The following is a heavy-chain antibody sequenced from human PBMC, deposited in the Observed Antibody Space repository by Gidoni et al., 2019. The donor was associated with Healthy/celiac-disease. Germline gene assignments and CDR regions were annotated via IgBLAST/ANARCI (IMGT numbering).Heavy chain of an antibody. CDR3: ARGYYYDSSGYYYLPFDY. V-gene: IGHV6-1*01. CDR1: GDSVSSNSAA. J-gene: IGHJ4*02. D-gene: IGHD3-22*01. Sequence: VKPSQTLSLTCAISGDSVSSNSAAWNWIRQSPSRGLEWLGRTYYRSKWYNDYAVSVKSRITINPDTSKNQFSLQLNSVTPEDTAVYYCARGYYYDSSGYYYLPFDYWGQGTLVTVSS. CDR2: TYYRSKWYN.